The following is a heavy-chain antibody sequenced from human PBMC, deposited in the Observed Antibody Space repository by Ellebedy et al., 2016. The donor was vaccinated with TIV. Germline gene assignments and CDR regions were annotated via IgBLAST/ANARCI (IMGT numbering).Heavy chain of an antibody. CDR1: GDNFQTHY. CDR2: IYLHDSHA. D-gene: IGHD3-9*01. J-gene: IGHJ3*02. V-gene: IGHV5-51*01. CDR3: ASPGTIGPQDTFDS. Sequence: GESLKISXRDPGDNFQTHYIGCVRQVPGKGLEWMGIIYLHDSHATYSPSFEGQVTISADKSTRASFLQWSRLQASDTAMYFCASPGTIGPQDTFDSWGQGTMVTVSS.